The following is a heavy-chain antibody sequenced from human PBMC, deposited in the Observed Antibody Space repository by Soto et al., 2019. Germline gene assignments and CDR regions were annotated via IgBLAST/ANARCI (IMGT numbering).Heavy chain of an antibody. CDR3: ARGHDFWSGDFDY. V-gene: IGHV1-69*06. CDR1: GGTFSSYA. CDR2: IIPIFGTA. J-gene: IGHJ4*02. Sequence: GASVKVSCKASGGTFSSYAISWVRQAPGQGLEWMGGIIPIFGTANYAQKFQGRVTITADKSTSTAYMELSSLRSEETAAYYCARGHDFWSGDFDYWGQGTLVTVSS. D-gene: IGHD3-3*01.